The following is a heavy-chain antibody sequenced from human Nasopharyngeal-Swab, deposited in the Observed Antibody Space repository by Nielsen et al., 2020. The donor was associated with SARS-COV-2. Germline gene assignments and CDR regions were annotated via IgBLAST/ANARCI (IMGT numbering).Heavy chain of an antibody. CDR1: GGSISSYY. CDR2: IYYSGST. D-gene: IGHD3-22*01. Sequence: SETLPLTCTVSGGSISSYYWRWIRQPPGKGLEWIGYIYYSGSTNYNPSLKSRVTISVDTSKNQFSLKLSSVTAADTAVYYCARGADSSGYSMYYFDYWGQGTLVTVSS. CDR3: ARGADSSGYSMYYFDY. J-gene: IGHJ4*02. V-gene: IGHV4-59*01.